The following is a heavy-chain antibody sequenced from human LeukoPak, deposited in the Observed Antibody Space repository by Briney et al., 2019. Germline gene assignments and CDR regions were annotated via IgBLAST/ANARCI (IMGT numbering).Heavy chain of an antibody. CDR1: GFIFSNYA. Sequence: GGSLRLSCAASGFIFSNYAMSWVRQAPGKGLEWVSSFSGSISKIYYASSVRGRFTISRDNSKNMLYLQMSSLRAEDTALYYCVKQRAGSVWFTLDHWGPGTLVTVSS. D-gene: IGHD6-19*01. CDR3: VKQRAGSVWFTLDH. CDR2: FSGSISKI. J-gene: IGHJ4*02. V-gene: IGHV3-23*01.